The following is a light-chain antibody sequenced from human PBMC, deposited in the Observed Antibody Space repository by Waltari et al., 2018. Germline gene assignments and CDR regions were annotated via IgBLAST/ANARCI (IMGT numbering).Light chain of an antibody. CDR1: RNVLASSNNKNY. Sequence: DIVMTKSPESLAVFLGERATLHSKSGRNVLASSNNKNYLAWYQQKPGQPPKLLIYWASTRESGVPARFTGSGSGTDFTLTISSLQAEDVAVYYCQQYYSTPLTFGGGTKVEIK. CDR2: WAS. CDR3: QQYYSTPLT. V-gene: IGKV4-1*01. J-gene: IGKJ4*01.